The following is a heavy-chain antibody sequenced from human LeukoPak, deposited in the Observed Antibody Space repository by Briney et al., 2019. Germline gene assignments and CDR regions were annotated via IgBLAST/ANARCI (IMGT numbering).Heavy chain of an antibody. CDR2: ISWNSGSI. V-gene: IGHV3-9*01. CDR3: AAMYPPLDP. Sequence: PGRSLRLSCAASGFTFDDYAMHWVRQAPGKGLEWVSGISWNSGSIGYADSVKGRFTISRDNAKNSLYLQMNSLRAEDTALYYCAAMYPPLDPWGQGTLVTVSS. J-gene: IGHJ5*02. D-gene: IGHD2-2*01. CDR1: GFTFDDYA.